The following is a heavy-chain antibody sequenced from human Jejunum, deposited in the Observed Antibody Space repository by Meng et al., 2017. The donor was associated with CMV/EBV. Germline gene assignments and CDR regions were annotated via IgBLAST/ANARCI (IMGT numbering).Heavy chain of an antibody. J-gene: IGHJ4*02. D-gene: IGHD3-16*02. V-gene: IGHV3-48*03. CDR2: ISSSGNTI. CDR3: AASSVIAPFY. Sequence: SCASSGFTFSSYAMNWVLQAPGKGLECVSYISSSGNTIYYADSVKGRFTISRDNAKNSLYLQMNSLRAEDAAVYYCAASSVIAPFYWGQGTLVTVSS. CDR1: GFTFSSYA.